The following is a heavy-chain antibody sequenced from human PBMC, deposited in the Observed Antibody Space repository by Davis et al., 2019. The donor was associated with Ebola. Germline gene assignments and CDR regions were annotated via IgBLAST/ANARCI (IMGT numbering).Heavy chain of an antibody. Sequence: GESLKISCAASGFTFSSYAMSWVRQAPGKGLEWVSAISGSDGSTYYADSVKGRFTISRDNSKNTLYLQMNSLRAEDTAVYYCEKGQECSRTTCYAFDIWGQGTMVTVSS. CDR2: ISGSDGST. CDR3: EKGQECSRTTCYAFDI. J-gene: IGHJ3*02. CDR1: GFTFSSYA. V-gene: IGHV3-23*01. D-gene: IGHD2-2*01.